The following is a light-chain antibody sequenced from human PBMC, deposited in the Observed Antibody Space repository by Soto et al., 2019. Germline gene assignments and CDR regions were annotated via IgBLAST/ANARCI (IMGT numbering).Light chain of an antibody. Sequence: QSVLTQPPSASGSPGQSVTISCTGTSNDVGGYNYVSWYQQHPGKAPKLMIHEVSKRPSGVHDRFSGSKSGNTASLTVSGLLTEDEADYYCSSYGGANTVVFGGGTKLTVL. CDR2: EVS. CDR1: SNDVGGYNY. V-gene: IGLV2-8*01. J-gene: IGLJ2*01. CDR3: SSYGGANTVV.